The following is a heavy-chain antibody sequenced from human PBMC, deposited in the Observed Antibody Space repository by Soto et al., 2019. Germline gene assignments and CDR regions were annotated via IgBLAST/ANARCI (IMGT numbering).Heavy chain of an antibody. D-gene: IGHD5-12*01. J-gene: IGHJ4*02. Sequence: SETLSLTCSVSGGSISSGDYYWSWIRQPPGKGLEWIGYIYYSGNTYYNPSLKSRVTISVDTSKNQFSLKLSSVTAADTAVYYCARGSGYGHFDYWGQGTLVTVSS. CDR1: GGSISSGDYY. CDR2: IYYSGNT. V-gene: IGHV4-30-4*01. CDR3: ARGSGYGHFDY.